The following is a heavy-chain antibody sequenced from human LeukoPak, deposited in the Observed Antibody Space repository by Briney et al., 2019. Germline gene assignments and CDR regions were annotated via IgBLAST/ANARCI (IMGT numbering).Heavy chain of an antibody. J-gene: IGHJ5*02. V-gene: IGHV4-30-4*07. CDR2: IYYSGST. CDR3: ARANTYYYGSGSYSLQYPSIKTPWFDP. CDR1: GGSISSGGYS. Sequence: SETLSLTCAVSGGSISSGGYSWSWIRQPPGKGLEWIGYIYYSGSTYYNPSLKSRVTISVDTSKNQFSLKLSSVTAADTAVYYCARANTYYYGSGSYSLQYPSIKTPWFDPWGQGTLVTVSS. D-gene: IGHD3-10*01.